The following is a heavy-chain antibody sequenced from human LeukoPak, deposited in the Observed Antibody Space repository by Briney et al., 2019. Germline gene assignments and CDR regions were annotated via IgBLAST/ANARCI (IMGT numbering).Heavy chain of an antibody. CDR2: ISSSGRTK. CDR3: ARGKWEPLDY. J-gene: IGHJ4*02. CDR1: GFTFSSYS. D-gene: IGHD1-26*01. Sequence: GGSLRLSCAAAGFTFSSYSMNWVRQAPGKGLEWVSYISSSGRTKYYADSVKGRFTISRDNAKNSLYLQMNSLRAEDTAVYYCARGKWEPLDYWGQGTLVTVSS. V-gene: IGHV3-48*03.